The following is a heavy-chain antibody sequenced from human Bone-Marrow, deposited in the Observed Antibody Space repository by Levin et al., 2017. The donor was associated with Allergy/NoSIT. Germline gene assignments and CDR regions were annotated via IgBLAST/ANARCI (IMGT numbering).Heavy chain of an antibody. V-gene: IGHV3-30*04. D-gene: IGHD3-22*01. J-gene: IGHJ5*02. CDR1: GFDLSAHA. CDR2: ISDDGRNE. CDR3: ARECEVPDVYDSRGFYDL. Sequence: GGSLRLSCVASGFDLSAHAMHWVRQAPGKGLEWVAIISDDGRNEDFADSVKGRFSISRDTSTNTLYLQMNSLKAEDMAVYYCARECEVPDVYDSRGFYDLWGQGDLVTVSS.